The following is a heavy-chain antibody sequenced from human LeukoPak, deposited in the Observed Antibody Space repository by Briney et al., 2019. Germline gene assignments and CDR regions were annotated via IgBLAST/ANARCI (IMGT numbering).Heavy chain of an antibody. Sequence: AASVKVSCKASGYTFTSYGISWVRQAPGQGLEWMGWISAYNGNTNYAQKLQGRVTMTTDTSTSTAYMELRSLRSDDTAVYYCARKKLGYCSGGSCWWFDPWGQGTLVTVSS. CDR3: ARKKLGYCSGGSCWWFDP. D-gene: IGHD2-15*01. J-gene: IGHJ5*02. V-gene: IGHV1-18*01. CDR2: ISAYNGNT. CDR1: GYTFTSYG.